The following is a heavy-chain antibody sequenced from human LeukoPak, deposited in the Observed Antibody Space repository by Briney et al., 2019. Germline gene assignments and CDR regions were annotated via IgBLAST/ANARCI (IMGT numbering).Heavy chain of an antibody. CDR1: GFTVSSNY. J-gene: IGHJ2*01. D-gene: IGHD2-2*01. Sequence: GSLSLSCAASGFTVSSNYMSWVRQAPGKGLEWVSVIYSGGSTYYADSVKGRFTISRDNSKNTLYLQMNSLRAEDTAVYYCARESTSWYFDLWGRGTLVTVSS. CDR2: IYSGGST. V-gene: IGHV3-53*01. CDR3: ARESTSWYFDL.